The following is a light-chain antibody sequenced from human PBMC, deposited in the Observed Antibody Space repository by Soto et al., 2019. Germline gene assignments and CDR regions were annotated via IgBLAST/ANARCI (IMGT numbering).Light chain of an antibody. V-gene: IGLV2-8*01. CDR2: EVN. Sequence: QSALTQPPSASGSPGQSVTISCTGTSSDVGGYNYVSWYQQHPGEAPKLMIYEVNKRPSGVPDRFSGSKSGNTASLTVSGLQAEDEADYYCSSYGGDNKYILFGGGTKVTVL. CDR3: SSYGGDNKYIL. CDR1: SSDVGGYNY. J-gene: IGLJ2*01.